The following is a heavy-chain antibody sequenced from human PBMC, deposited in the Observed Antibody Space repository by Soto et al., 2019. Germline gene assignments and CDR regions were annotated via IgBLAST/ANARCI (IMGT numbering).Heavy chain of an antibody. V-gene: IGHV3-23*01. CDR2: ITGSGSTT. CDR3: ARSPRRVGGKWYFDY. J-gene: IGHJ4*02. D-gene: IGHD1-26*01. CDR1: GFTFSSYA. Sequence: EVQLMESGGGLVQPGGSLRLSCAASGFTFSSYAMSWVRQAPGKGLEWVSVITGSGSTTYYADSVKGRFTISRDNSKNTLYLQMNSLRAEDTAVYYCARSPRRVGGKWYFDYWGQGALVTVSA.